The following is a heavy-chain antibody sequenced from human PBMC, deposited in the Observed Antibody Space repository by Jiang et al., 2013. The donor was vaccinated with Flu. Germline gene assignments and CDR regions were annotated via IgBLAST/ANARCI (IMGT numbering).Heavy chain of an antibody. Sequence: QMPGKGLEWMGRIDPSDSYTNYSPSFQGHVTISADKSISTAYLQWSSLKASDTAMYYCARRQYSSSSGLFDYWGQGTLVTVSS. D-gene: IGHD6-6*01. V-gene: IGHV5-10-1*01. CDR2: IDPSDSYT. CDR3: ARRQYSSSSGLFDY. J-gene: IGHJ4*02.